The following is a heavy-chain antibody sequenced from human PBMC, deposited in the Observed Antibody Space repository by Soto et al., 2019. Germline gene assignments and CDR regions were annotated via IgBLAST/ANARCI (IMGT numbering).Heavy chain of an antibody. Sequence: HPGGALRLSCAASGFTFGTYTMNWVRQAPGKGLEWVSAVGVVFDTHYAESVKGRCTMSRDDCNDIGLLHMNSLMDEDSSIDYCTKDRHPDGIWTFDFWGQGTMVTVSS. CDR3: TKDRHPDGIWTFDF. V-gene: IGHV3-23*01. J-gene: IGHJ4*02. CDR2: VGVVFDT. D-gene: IGHD3-9*01. CDR1: GFTFGTYT.